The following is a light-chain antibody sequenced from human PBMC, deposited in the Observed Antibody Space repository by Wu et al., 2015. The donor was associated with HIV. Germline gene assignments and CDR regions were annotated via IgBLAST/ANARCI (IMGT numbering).Light chain of an antibody. CDR1: QDIRNS. Sequence: DIQMTQSPSSLSASVTDKVTITCRASQDIRNSLAWLQQRPGQAPKLLLYAASTLESGIPSRFSGTGYGTDFTLTISGLQPEDFATYYCQQHSSIPFSFGQGTRLDIK. CDR2: AAS. V-gene: IGKV1-NL1*01. CDR3: QQHSSIPFS. J-gene: IGKJ2*03.